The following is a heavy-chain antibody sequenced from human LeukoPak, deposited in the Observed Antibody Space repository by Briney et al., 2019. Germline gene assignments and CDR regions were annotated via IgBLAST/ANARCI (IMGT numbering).Heavy chain of an antibody. CDR2: INPNSGGT. Sequence: ASVKVSCKASGYTFTGYYMHWVRQAHGQGLEWMGWINPNSGGTNYAQKFQGRVTMTRDTSISTAYMELSRLRSDDTAVYYCARKGYSSSWALPDYYYGMDVWGQGTTVTVSS. D-gene: IGHD6-13*01. V-gene: IGHV1-2*02. CDR3: ARKGYSSSWALPDYYYGMDV. CDR1: GYTFTGYY. J-gene: IGHJ6*02.